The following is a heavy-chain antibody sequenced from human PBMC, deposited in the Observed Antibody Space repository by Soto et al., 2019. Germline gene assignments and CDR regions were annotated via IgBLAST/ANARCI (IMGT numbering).Heavy chain of an antibody. D-gene: IGHD7-27*01. V-gene: IGHV3-23*01. CDR1: GFTFSSYA. CDR2: ISGSGGST. Sequence: GGSLRLSCAASGFTFSSYAMSWVRQAPGKGLEWVSAISGSGGSTYYADSVKGRFTISRDNSKNTLYLQMNSLRAEDTAVYYCAKVVIAGDLSGPGAFDIWGQGTMVTVSS. J-gene: IGHJ3*02. CDR3: AKVVIAGDLSGPGAFDI.